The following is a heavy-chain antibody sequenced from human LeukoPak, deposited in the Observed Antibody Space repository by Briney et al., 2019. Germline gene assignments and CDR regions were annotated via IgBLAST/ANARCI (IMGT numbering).Heavy chain of an antibody. CDR3: ARVYRATIDYYYYYMDV. CDR2: IYTSGST. J-gene: IGHJ6*03. Sequence: PSQTLSLTCTDSGGSISSGSYYWSWIRQPAGKGLEWIGRIYTSGSTNYNPSLKSRVTISVDTSKNQFSLKLSSVTAADTAVYYCARVYRATIDYYYYYMDVWGKGTTVTVSS. V-gene: IGHV4-61*02. CDR1: GGSISSGSYY. D-gene: IGHD5-24*01.